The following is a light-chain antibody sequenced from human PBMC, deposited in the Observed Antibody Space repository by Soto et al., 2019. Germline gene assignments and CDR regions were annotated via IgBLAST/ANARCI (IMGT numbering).Light chain of an antibody. V-gene: IGLV1-47*01. CDR3: AAWDDSLSAWV. CDR1: YSDIGSNY. J-gene: IGLJ3*02. CDR2: KNN. Sequence: QSLLTQPPSASGTPGQRVTISCPGSYSDIGSNYVYWYQHLPGTAPKLLIYKNNQRPSGVPDRFSGSKSGTSASLAISGLRSEDEADYYCAAWDDSLSAWVFGGGTKLTVL.